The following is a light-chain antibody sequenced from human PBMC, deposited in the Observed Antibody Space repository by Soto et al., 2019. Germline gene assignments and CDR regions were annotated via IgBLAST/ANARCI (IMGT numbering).Light chain of an antibody. Sequence: DIQMTQSPSSLSASVGDRVTITCRASQNIGSFLNWYQQKPGKAPKLLIYAASSLQSGVPSRFTGSGSGTYFTLTITTLQPEDFATYHCQQSYGNPGFGPGTKVDIK. CDR3: QQSYGNPG. CDR1: QNIGSF. V-gene: IGKV1-39*01. CDR2: AAS. J-gene: IGKJ3*01.